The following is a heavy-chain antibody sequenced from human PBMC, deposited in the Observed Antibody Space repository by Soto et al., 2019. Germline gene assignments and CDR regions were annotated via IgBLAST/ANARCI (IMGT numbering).Heavy chain of an antibody. CDR3: ARADYSGYDFFDP. V-gene: IGHV3-33*01. D-gene: IGHD5-12*01. CDR2: IWYDGSNK. CDR1: GFTFSSYG. J-gene: IGHJ5*02. Sequence: GGSLRLSCAASGFTFSSYGMHWVRQAPGKGLEWVAVIWYDGSNKYYADSVKGRFTISRDNSKNTLYLQMNSLRAEETAVYYCARADYSGYDFFDPWGQGTLVTVSS.